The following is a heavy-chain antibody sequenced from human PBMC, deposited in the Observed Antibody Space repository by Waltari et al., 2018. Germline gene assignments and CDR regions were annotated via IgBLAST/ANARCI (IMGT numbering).Heavy chain of an antibody. D-gene: IGHD4-4*01. CDR3: AREGDGYSPSALDI. V-gene: IGHV3-48*04. J-gene: IGHJ3*02. Sequence: EVQLVESGGGLVQPGGSLRLSWAVSGVIFSSYDMNWVRQAPGKGLEWVSHISKSSSTLYYADSVKGRFTISRDNAENSLYLQMNSLRADDTAVYYCAREGDGYSPSALDIWGQGTMVTVSS. CDR2: ISKSSSTL. CDR1: GVIFSSYD.